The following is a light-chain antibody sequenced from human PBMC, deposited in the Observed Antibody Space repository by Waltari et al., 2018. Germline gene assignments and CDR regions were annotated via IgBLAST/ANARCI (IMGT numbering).Light chain of an antibody. Sequence: SSELTQDPAVSVALGQTVRITCQGDSLRSYYASWYQQKPGQAPVLVIYGKNNRPSGIPDRFSGSSSGNTASLTITGAQAEDGADYYCNSRDSSGNHLDVVFGGGTKLTVL. CDR2: GKN. J-gene: IGLJ2*01. V-gene: IGLV3-19*01. CDR3: NSRDSSGNHLDVV. CDR1: SLRSYY.